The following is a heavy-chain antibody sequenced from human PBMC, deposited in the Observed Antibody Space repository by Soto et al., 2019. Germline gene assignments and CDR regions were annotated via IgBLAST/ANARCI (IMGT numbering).Heavy chain of an antibody. CDR1: GFTFSSYE. D-gene: IGHD2-21*02. J-gene: IGHJ6*02. CDR2: ISSSGSTI. CDR3: PRPLVVVTASRYGMDV. Sequence: GGSLILSCAASGFTFSSYEMNWVRQAPGKGLEWVSYISSSGSTIYYAESVKGRFTISRDNAKNSLYLQMSSLRAEDTAVYYCPRPLVVVTASRYGMDVWGQGTTVTVSS. V-gene: IGHV3-48*03.